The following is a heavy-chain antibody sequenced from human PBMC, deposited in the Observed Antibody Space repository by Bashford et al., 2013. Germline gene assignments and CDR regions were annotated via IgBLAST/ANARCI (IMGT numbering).Heavy chain of an antibody. CDR1: GDSVSTNSAA. J-gene: IGHJ4*02. V-gene: IGHV6-1*01. D-gene: IGHD6-19*01. Sequence: SQTLSLTCAISGDSVSTNSAAWNWIRQSSSRGLEWLGRTYYRSKWNNDYALSVKSRITINPDTSKNQFSLQLNSVTPEDTAVYYCATDSWSSGWYYFDYWGQGTLVTVSS. CDR2: TYYRSKWNN. CDR3: ATDSWSSGWYYFDY.